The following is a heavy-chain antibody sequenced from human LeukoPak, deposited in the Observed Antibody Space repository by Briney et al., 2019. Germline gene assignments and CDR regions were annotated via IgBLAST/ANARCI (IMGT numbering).Heavy chain of an antibody. CDR2: IYYSGST. J-gene: IGHJ3*02. V-gene: IGHV4-59*08. CDR1: GGSISSYY. D-gene: IGHD3-22*01. CDR3: ARSHYYDSSGYYVDAFDI. Sequence: SETLSLTCTVSGGSISSYYWSWIRQPPGKGLEWIGYIYYSGSTNYNPSLKSRVTISVDTSKNQFSLKLSSVAAADTAVYYCARSHYYDSSGYYVDAFDIWGQGTMVTVSS.